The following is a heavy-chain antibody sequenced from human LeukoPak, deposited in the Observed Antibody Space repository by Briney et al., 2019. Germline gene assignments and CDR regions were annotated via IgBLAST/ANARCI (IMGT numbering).Heavy chain of an antibody. CDR1: GYSFTGYY. V-gene: IGHV1-2*02. CDR3: ARNYGGNSDYFDY. J-gene: IGHJ4*02. Sequence: ASVKVSCKASGYSFTGYYMHWVRQAPGQGLEWMGWMSPISGGTEYAQKFQGSVTMTGDTSINTAYMELSSMRSDDTAVYYCARNYGGNSDYFDYSGQGTLVTVSS. CDR2: MSPISGGT. D-gene: IGHD4-23*01.